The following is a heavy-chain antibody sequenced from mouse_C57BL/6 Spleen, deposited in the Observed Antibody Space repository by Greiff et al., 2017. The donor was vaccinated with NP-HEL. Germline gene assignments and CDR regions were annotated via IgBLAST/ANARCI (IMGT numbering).Heavy chain of an antibody. D-gene: IGHD1-1*01. V-gene: IGHV10-3*01. CDR2: IRSKSSNYAT. CDR3: VRDLGYYGSSDERHAMDY. CDR1: GFTFNTYA. Sequence: EVQGVESGGGLVQPKGSLKLSCAASGFTFNTYAMHWVRQAPGKGLEWVARIRSKSSNYATYYADSVKDRFTISRDDSQSMLYLQMNNLKTEDTAMYYCVRDLGYYGSSDERHAMDYWGQGTSVTVSS. J-gene: IGHJ4*01.